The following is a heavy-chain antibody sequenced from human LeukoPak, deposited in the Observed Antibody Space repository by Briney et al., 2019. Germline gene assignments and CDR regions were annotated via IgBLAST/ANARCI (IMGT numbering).Heavy chain of an antibody. J-gene: IGHJ4*02. CDR3: AREESGTSPFDY. D-gene: IGHD1-26*01. V-gene: IGHV4-59*11. CDR1: GGSISSHY. CDR2: IYYSGST. Sequence: SETLSLTCTVSGGSISSHYWSWIRQPPGRGLEWIGYIYYSGSTNYNPSLKSRVTISVDTSKNQFSLKLSSVTAADTAVYYCAREESGTSPFDYWGQGILVTVSS.